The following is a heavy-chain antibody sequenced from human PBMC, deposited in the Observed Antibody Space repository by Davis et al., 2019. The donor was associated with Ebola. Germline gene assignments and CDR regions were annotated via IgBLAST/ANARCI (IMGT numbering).Heavy chain of an antibody. D-gene: IGHD5-12*01. CDR2: ISTGSSMT. V-gene: IGHV3-11*01. CDR3: ARQGLSYLSGYPPLDF. CDR1: GFSFRDYY. Sequence: PGGSLRLSCAASGFSFRDYYMAWIRQAPGKGLEWISHISTGSSMTYYAYSVKGRFPISRDNANSSLQLQMNSLRVEDTAVYFCARQGLSYLSGYPPLDFWGQGALVTVSS. J-gene: IGHJ4*02.